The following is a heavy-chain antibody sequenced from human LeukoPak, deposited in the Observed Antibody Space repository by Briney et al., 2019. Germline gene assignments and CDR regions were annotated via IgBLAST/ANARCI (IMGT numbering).Heavy chain of an antibody. V-gene: IGHV4-39*02. CDR3: QSRFLEWLLDY. D-gene: IGHD3-3*01. CDR2: IYYGGYT. J-gene: IGHJ4*02. Sequence: SQTLSLTCTVSGGSISSGDYYWSWIRQPPGKGLEWIGSIYYGGYTYYNPSLKSRVTISVDTSKNHFSLKLSSVTAADTAIYYCQSRFLEWLLDYWGQGTLVTVSS. CDR1: GGSISSGDYY.